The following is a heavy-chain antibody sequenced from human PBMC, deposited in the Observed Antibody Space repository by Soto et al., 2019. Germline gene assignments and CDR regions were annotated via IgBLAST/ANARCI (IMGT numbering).Heavy chain of an antibody. D-gene: IGHD3-3*01. J-gene: IGHJ6*02. CDR2: ISSSGSTI. CDR3: ARDKEVGSFFHYYYGMDV. Sequence: GGSLRLSCATSGFTFSSYEMNWVRQAPGKGLEWVSYISSSGSTIYYADSVKGRFTISRDNAKNSLYLQMDSLRAEDTAVYYCARDKEVGSFFHYYYGMDVWGQGTTVTVSS. V-gene: IGHV3-48*03. CDR1: GFTFSSYE.